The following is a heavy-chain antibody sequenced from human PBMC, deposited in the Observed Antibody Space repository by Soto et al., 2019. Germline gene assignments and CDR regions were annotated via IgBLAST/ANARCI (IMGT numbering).Heavy chain of an antibody. V-gene: IGHV4-4*02. D-gene: IGHD2-15*01. Sequence: PSETMSLTCAVSAGSISSSNWWSWVRQPPGKGLAWIGAIYHRGSTNYNPSLKSLVTISVDKSKNQFSLKLSSETAADTAVYYCARDLRYCSGGSCYSENWFEPWGQGTLVTVSS. J-gene: IGHJ5*02. CDR1: AGSISSSNW. CDR3: ARDLRYCSGGSCYSENWFEP. CDR2: IYHRGST.